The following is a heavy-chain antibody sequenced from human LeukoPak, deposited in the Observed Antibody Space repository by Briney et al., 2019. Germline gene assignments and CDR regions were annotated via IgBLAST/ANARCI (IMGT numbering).Heavy chain of an antibody. CDR1: GFTFDNYA. Sequence: GGSLRLSCAASGFTFDNYAMHWARQAPGRGLEWVSGISWNSGGMGYADSVKGRFTISRDSAKKSLYLQMNTLGAGDTAFYFCVRADPYWYFDLWGRGILVTVSS. J-gene: IGHJ2*01. V-gene: IGHV3-9*01. D-gene: IGHD6-13*01. CDR2: ISWNSGGM. CDR3: VRADPYWYFDL.